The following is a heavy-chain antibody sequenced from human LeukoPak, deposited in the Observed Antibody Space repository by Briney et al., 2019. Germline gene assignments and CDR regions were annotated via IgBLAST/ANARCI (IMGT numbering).Heavy chain of an antibody. CDR3: ARGGSYLSAFDI. CDR1: GFTFSSYA. CDR2: ISYEGRNK. Sequence: GGSLRLSCAASGFTFSSYAMHWVRQAPGKGLEWVAVISYEGRNKYHADSVKGRFTISRDNSKNTLYLQMNSLRAEDTAVYYCARGGSYLSAFDIWGQGTMVTVSS. V-gene: IGHV3-30*14. D-gene: IGHD1-26*01. J-gene: IGHJ3*02.